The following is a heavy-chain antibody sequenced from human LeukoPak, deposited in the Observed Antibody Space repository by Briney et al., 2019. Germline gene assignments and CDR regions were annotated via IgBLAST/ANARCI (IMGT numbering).Heavy chain of an antibody. Sequence: SETLSLTCAVSGGSISSNNWWSWVRQPAGKGLEWIGEIFHSGSTNYNPSLKSRVTISVDKSKNQFSLKLNSVTAADTAVYYCARAEPRGSVWYPYWGQGTLVTVSS. D-gene: IGHD6-13*01. V-gene: IGHV4-4*02. CDR3: ARAEPRGSVWYPY. CDR1: GGSISSNNW. CDR2: IFHSGST. J-gene: IGHJ4*02.